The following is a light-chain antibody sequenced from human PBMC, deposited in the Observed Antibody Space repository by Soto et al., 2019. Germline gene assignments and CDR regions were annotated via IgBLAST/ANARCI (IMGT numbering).Light chain of an antibody. Sequence: EVVMTQSPATLSVSPGEGVTLSCRASQGIGDTLAWYQHKPGQTPRLLIYDASTRATGIPARFSGSGSGTDFTLTISSLEPEDFAVYYCQQRSNWPSITFGQGTRLEI. CDR1: QGIGDT. CDR3: QQRSNWPSIT. CDR2: DAS. V-gene: IGKV3-11*01. J-gene: IGKJ5*01.